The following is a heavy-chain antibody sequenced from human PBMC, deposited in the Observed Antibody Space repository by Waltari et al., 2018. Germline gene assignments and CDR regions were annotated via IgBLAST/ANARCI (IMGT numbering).Heavy chain of an antibody. CDR1: GYTFTSYD. CDR2: MNPNSGNT. V-gene: IGHV1-8*01. CDR3: AREGSDIFNWFDP. J-gene: IGHJ5*02. D-gene: IGHD3-3*02. Sequence: QVQLVQSGAEVKKPGASVKVSCKASGYTFTSYDINWVRQATGQGLEWMGWMNPNSGNTGYAQKFQGRITMTRNTSESTAYMELSSLTSEDTAVYYCAREGSDIFNWFDPWGQGTLVIVSS.